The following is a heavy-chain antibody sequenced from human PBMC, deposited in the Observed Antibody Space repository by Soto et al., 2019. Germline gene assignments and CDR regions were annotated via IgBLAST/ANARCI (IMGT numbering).Heavy chain of an antibody. D-gene: IGHD3-3*01. Sequence: SVKVCGKASVGTFSSYAISWVRQAPGQGLEWMGGIIPIFGTANYAQKFQGRVTITADKSTSTAYMELSRLRSEDTAVYYCARDRPHDFWSGYYSNDAFDIWAQGTMVTV. CDR3: ARDRPHDFWSGYYSNDAFDI. V-gene: IGHV1-69*06. CDR2: IIPIFGTA. CDR1: VGTFSSYA. J-gene: IGHJ3*02.